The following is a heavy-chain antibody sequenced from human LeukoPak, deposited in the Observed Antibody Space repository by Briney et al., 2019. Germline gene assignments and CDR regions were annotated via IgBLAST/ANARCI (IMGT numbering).Heavy chain of an antibody. J-gene: IGHJ4*02. CDR1: GFTFSSYE. CDR2: ISSSGSTI. Sequence: GGSLRLSCAASGFTFSSYEMDWVRQAPGKGLEWVSYISSSGSTIYYADSVKGRFTISRDNAKNSLYLQMNSLRAEDTAVYYCARYGGGWLQPYWGQGTLVTVSS. CDR3: ARYGGGWLQPY. V-gene: IGHV3-48*03. D-gene: IGHD5-24*01.